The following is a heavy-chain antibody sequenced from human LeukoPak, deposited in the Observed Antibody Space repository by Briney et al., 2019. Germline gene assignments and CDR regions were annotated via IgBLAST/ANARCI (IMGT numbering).Heavy chain of an antibody. CDR1: GGSISSGGYS. D-gene: IGHD3-10*01. CDR3: AVMVRGVFNY. CDR2: IYYSGST. J-gene: IGHJ4*02. Sequence: SETLSLTCAVSGGSISSGGYSWSWIRQPPGKGLEWIGYIYYSGSTYYNPSLKSRVTISLDTSKNQFSLKLTSVTAADTAVYYCAVMVRGVFNYWGQGTLVTVSS. V-gene: IGHV4-30-2*05.